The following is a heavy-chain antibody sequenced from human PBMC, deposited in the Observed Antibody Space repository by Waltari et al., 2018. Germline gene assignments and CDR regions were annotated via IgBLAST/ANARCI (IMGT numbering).Heavy chain of an antibody. Sequence: QVQLQQWGAGLLKPSETLSLTCAVYDGSFSGYFWSWIRQSPGKGLEWIGQINRDGSKINNPSLKRRVAMSVDTLKSQIALRLTSVTAADAAVYYCARVGDYHGSGRFGLDVWGQGTRVTVSS. CDR3: ARVGDYHGSGRFGLDV. D-gene: IGHD3-10*01. CDR2: INRDGSK. CDR1: DGSFSGYF. J-gene: IGHJ6*02. V-gene: IGHV4-34*01.